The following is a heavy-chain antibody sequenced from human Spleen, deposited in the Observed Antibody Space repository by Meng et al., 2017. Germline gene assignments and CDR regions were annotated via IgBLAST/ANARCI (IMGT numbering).Heavy chain of an antibody. CDR2: IYPGDSDT. V-gene: IGHV5-51*01. J-gene: IGHJ3*01. D-gene: IGHD6-25*01. CDR3: ARRHIAASVAAFDV. Sequence: GGSLRLSCKGSGYNFLNYWIGWVRQMPGKGLEWMGIIYPGDSDTTYSPSFQGQVTISADKYINTAYLQWSSLKASDTAIYYCARRHIAASVAAFDVWGQGTMVTVSS. CDR1: GYNFLNYW.